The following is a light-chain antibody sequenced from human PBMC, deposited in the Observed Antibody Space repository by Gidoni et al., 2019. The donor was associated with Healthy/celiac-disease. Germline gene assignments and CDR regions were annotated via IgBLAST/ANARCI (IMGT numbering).Light chain of an antibody. CDR1: QSVSSSY. J-gene: IGKJ1*01. CDR3: QQYGISPQ. V-gene: IGKV3-20*01. Sequence: EIVLTQSPGTLSLSPGERATLSCRASQSVSSSYLAWYQQKPGQAPRLLLYGASSRAPGIPDRFRGSGSGTDFTLTVSRLEPEDFAVYYCQQYGISPQFXXXTKVEIK. CDR2: GAS.